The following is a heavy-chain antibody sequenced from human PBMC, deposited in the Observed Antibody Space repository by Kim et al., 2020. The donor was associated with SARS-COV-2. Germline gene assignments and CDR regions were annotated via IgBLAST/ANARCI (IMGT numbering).Heavy chain of an antibody. CDR1: GFTFSSFG. J-gene: IGHJ4*02. Sequence: GGSLRLSCVASGFTFSSFGMSWVRQAPGQGLEWVAAISNDGVLTNYADSVTGRFTISRDYSTNTLFLQMNSLRADDTAVYYCAKRIGTLFGTSQFDFDSWGQGALVTVSS. CDR2: ISNDGVLT. D-gene: IGHD2-2*01. CDR3: AKRIGTLFGTSQFDFDS. V-gene: IGHV3-23*01.